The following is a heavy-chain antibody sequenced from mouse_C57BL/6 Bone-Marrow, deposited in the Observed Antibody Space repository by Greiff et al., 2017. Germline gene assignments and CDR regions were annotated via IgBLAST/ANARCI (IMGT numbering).Heavy chain of an antibody. CDR1: GYTFTSYW. CDR3: ARKGWYFDV. Sequence: VQLQQPGAELVMPGASVKLSCKASGYTFTSYWMHWVKQRPGQGLEWIGEIDPSDSYTNYNQKFKGKSTLTVDKSSSTAYMQLSSLTSEDSAVYDCARKGWYFDVWGTGTTVTVSS. CDR2: IDPSDSYT. V-gene: IGHV1-69*01. J-gene: IGHJ1*03.